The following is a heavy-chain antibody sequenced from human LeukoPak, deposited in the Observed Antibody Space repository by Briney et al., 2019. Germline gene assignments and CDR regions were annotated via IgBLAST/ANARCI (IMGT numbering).Heavy chain of an antibody. CDR3: AKDGWSGYNPVGFGY. V-gene: IGHV3-23*01. D-gene: IGHD3-3*01. CDR2: IGSGGVT. J-gene: IGHJ4*02. CDR1: GFTFSSYA. Sequence: GGSLRLSCAASGFTFSSYAMSWVRQAPGKGLEWVSSIGSGGVTYYADSVKGRFTLSRDNSEDTVYLEMNSLRAEDTAVYYCAKDGWSGYNPVGFGYWGQGTLVTVSS.